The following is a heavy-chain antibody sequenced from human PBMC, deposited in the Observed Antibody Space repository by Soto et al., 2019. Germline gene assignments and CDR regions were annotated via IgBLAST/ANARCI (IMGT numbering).Heavy chain of an antibody. V-gene: IGHV3-33*08. Sequence: GGSLRLSCAASGFTFSSYEMHWVRQAPGKGLEWVAVIWYDGSNKYYAASVKGRFTISRDNSKKTLYLQMNSLRAEDTAVYYCARDVEGGYYYDSSGYSFDYWGQGTLVTVPS. CDR2: IWYDGSNK. CDR1: GFTFSSYE. J-gene: IGHJ4*02. D-gene: IGHD3-22*01. CDR3: ARDVEGGYYYDSSGYSFDY.